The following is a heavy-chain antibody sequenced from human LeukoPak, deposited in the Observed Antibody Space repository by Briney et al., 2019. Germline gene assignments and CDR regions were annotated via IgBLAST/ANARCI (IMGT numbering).Heavy chain of an antibody. CDR1: GFTFSSYE. Sequence: PGGSLRLSCAASGFTFSSYEMNWVRQAPGKGLEWVSYISSSGSTIYYADSVKGRFTISRDNAKNSLYLQMNSLRAEDTAVYYCARDYDYEDGGGFDHWGQGTLVTVSS. V-gene: IGHV3-48*03. J-gene: IGHJ4*02. CDR3: ARDYDYEDGGGFDH. D-gene: IGHD3-22*01. CDR2: ISSSGSTI.